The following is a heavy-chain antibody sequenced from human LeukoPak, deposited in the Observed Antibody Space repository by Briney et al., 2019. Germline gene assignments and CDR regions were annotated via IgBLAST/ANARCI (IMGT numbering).Heavy chain of an antibody. D-gene: IGHD1-26*01. CDR3: ARPGSYYHYYGMDV. J-gene: IGHJ6*02. CDR1: GGSISSSSYY. Sequence: PSETLSLTCTVSGGSISSSSYYWGWIRQPPGKGLEWIGSIYYSGSTYYNPSLKSRVTISVDTSENQFSLKLSSVTAADTAAYYCARPGSYYHYYGMDVWGQGTTVTVSS. V-gene: IGHV4-39*01. CDR2: IYYSGST.